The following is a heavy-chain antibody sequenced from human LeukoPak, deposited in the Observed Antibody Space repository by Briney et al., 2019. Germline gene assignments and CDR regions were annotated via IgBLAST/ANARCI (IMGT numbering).Heavy chain of an antibody. J-gene: IGHJ5*02. V-gene: IGHV3-11*04. Sequence: GXSLRLSCAASGFTFSDYYMSWIRQAPGKGLEWVSYISSSGSTIYYADSVKGRFTTYRDNAKNSVYLQMNSLRAEHTAVYYCARDDVPPTVVPAGGAWFDHWGQGTLVTVSS. D-gene: IGHD2-2*01. CDR1: GFTFSDYY. CDR2: ISSSGSTI. CDR3: ARDDVPPTVVPAGGAWFDH.